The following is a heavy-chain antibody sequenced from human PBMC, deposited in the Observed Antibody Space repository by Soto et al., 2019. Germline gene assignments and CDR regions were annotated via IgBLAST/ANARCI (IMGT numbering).Heavy chain of an antibody. CDR3: ARATRYYDFWSGYRPADY. CDR1: GGRECSYRSA. D-gene: IGHD3-3*01. J-gene: IGHJ4*02. Sequence: TGDSCGGRECSYRSASNWIKQSPSRGLEWLGRTYYRSKWYNDYAVSVKSRITINPDISKNQFSLQLNSVTPEDTAVYYCARATRYYDFWSGYRPADYWGQGTLVSVSS. V-gene: IGHV6-1*01. CDR2: TYYRSKWYN.